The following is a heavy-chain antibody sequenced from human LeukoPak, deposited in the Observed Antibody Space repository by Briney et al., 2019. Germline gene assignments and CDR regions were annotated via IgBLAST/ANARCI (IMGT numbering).Heavy chain of an antibody. V-gene: IGHV4-61*01. Sequence: SETLSLTCTVSGGSISSSSYYWSWIRQSPGKGLEWIGYIHFSGSTNYNPSLKSRVTISVDTSKNQFSLRLSSVTAADTAVYYCARAFWGAYFDYWGQGTLVTVSS. D-gene: IGHD3-16*01. CDR3: ARAFWGAYFDY. J-gene: IGHJ4*02. CDR2: IHFSGST. CDR1: GGSISSSSYY.